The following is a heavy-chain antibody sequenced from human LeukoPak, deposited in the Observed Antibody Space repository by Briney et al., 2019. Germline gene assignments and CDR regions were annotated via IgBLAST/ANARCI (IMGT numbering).Heavy chain of an antibody. CDR1: GYTFSGSY. Sequence: ASVKVSCKASGYTFSGSYIHWVRQAPGQGLEWMGWINPNSGGTNYAQKFQGKVTMTRDTSISTAYMELSRLRSDDTAVYYCARDRSPAPGRDFGRGHFDYWGQGTLVTVSS. V-gene: IGHV1-2*02. J-gene: IGHJ4*02. CDR2: INPNSGGT. D-gene: IGHD3-3*01. CDR3: ARDRSPAPGRDFGRGHFDY.